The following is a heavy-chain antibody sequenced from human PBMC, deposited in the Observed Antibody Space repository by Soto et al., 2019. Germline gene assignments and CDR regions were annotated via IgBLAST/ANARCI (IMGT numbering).Heavy chain of an antibody. CDR1: GYTFTSYG. V-gene: IGHV1-18*01. CDR2: INAYNGNT. Sequence: QVQLVQSGAEVKKPGASVKVSCKASGYTFTSYGISWVRQAPGQGLEWMGWINAYNGNTNYAQKIQGRVTMTTDTSTCTGSFGRGWLSSDDTGGYLSARVRPRFGPWGQGSLVTVSS. J-gene: IGHJ5*02. CDR3: ARVRPRFGP.